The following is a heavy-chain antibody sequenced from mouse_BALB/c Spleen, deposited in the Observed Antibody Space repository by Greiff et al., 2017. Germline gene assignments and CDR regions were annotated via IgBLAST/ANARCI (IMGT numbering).Heavy chain of an antibody. V-gene: IGHV5-17*02. D-gene: IGHD1-2*01. Sequence: VQLKESGGGLVQPGGSRKLSCAASGFTFSSFGMHWVRQAPEKGLEWVAYISSGSSTIYYADTVKGRFTISRDNPKNTLFLQMTSLRSEDTAMYYCARRDYGYGDYYAMDYWGQGTSVTVSS. CDR3: ARRDYGYGDYYAMDY. J-gene: IGHJ4*01. CDR1: GFTFSSFG. CDR2: ISSGSSTI.